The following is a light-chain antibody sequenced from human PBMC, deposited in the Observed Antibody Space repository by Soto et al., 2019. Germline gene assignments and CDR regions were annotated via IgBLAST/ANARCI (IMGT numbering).Light chain of an antibody. J-gene: IGLJ1*01. CDR2: EVS. CDR3: SSYTSSSTRV. Sequence: QSVLAQPASVSGSPGQSITISCTGTSSDVGGYNYVSWYQQHPGKAPQLMIYEVSNRPSGVSNRFSGSTSGNTASLTISGRQAEDEAYYYCSSYTSSSTRVFGTGTKVTVL. V-gene: IGLV2-14*01. CDR1: SSDVGGYNY.